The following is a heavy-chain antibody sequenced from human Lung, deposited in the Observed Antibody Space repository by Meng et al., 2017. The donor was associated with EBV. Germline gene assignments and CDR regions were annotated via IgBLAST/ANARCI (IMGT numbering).Heavy chain of an antibody. CDR1: GFTFSDNY. Sequence: QVQLVESGGXXXXPXXALRLSCAASGFTFSDNYMSWIRQAPGKGLEWVSYISSRGVNTEYADSVKGRFTISRDNAKNSVYLQMNSLRAEDTAVYYCTRNHGYVAYWGQGALVTVSS. CDR2: ISSRGVNT. D-gene: IGHD5-24*01. CDR3: TRNHGYVAY. V-gene: IGHV3-11*01. J-gene: IGHJ4*02.